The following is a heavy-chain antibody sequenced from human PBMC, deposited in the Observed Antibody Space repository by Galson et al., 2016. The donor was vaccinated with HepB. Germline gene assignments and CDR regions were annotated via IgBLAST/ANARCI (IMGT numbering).Heavy chain of an antibody. V-gene: IGHV1-3*04. Sequence: SVKVSCKASGYSLTCCAMHWVRQAPGQRLEWMGWINTANGHTEYSQKFQGRVTITRDTSASTGYMELSSLRSEDTAVYFCARDEGRSWRIDYWGQGTLVTVSS. CDR3: ARDEGRSWRIDY. D-gene: IGHD6-13*01. J-gene: IGHJ4*02. CDR1: GYSLTCCA. CDR2: INTANGHT.